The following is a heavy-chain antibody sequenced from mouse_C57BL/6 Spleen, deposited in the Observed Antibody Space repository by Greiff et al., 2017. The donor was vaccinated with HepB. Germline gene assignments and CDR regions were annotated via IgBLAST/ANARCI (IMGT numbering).Heavy chain of an antibody. D-gene: IGHD2-3*01. Sequence: QVQLQQSGPELVKPGASVKISCKASGYAFSSSWMNWVKQRPGKGLEWIGRIYPGDGDTNYNGKFKGKATLTADKSSSTAYMQLSSLTSEDSAVYFCARSDDGYYPFAYWGQGTLVTVSA. J-gene: IGHJ3*01. V-gene: IGHV1-82*01. CDR2: IYPGDGDT. CDR3: ARSDDGYYPFAY. CDR1: GYAFSSSW.